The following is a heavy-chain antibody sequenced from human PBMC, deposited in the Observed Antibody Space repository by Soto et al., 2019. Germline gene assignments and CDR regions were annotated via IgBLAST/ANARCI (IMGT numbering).Heavy chain of an antibody. CDR1: GYTFTSYG. V-gene: IGHV1-18*04. CDR3: ARGPRYCSTTTCFSGITWFDS. CDR2: ISSFNENT. J-gene: IGHJ5*01. Sequence: ASVKVSCKASGYTFTSYGISWVRQAPGQGLEWMGWISSFNENTNYAQNVQGRVTLTTDRSSSTTYLELRGLRSDDTAVYYCARGPRYCSTTTCFSGITWFDSWGQGTLVTVSS. D-gene: IGHD2-2*01.